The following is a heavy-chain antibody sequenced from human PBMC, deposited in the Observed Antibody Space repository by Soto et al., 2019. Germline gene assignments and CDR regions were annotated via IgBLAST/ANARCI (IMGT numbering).Heavy chain of an antibody. CDR2: IDPSDSYT. J-gene: IGHJ5*02. D-gene: IGHD5-18*01. V-gene: IGHV5-10-1*01. Sequence: GESFKICCKGSGDSFTSYWISWVRQMPGKGLEWMGRIDPSDSYTNYSPSFQGHVTISADKSISTAYLQWSSLKASDTAMYYCARHPRLNTAMARYTWFDPWGQGTLVTVSS. CDR1: GDSFTSYW. CDR3: ARHPRLNTAMARYTWFDP.